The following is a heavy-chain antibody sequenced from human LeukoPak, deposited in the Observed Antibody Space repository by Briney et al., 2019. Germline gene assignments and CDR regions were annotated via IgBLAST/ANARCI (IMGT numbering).Heavy chain of an antibody. CDR1: GGSISSYY. J-gene: IGHJ5*02. V-gene: IGHV4-4*09. CDR2: IYTSGST. D-gene: IGHD2-2*01. Sequence: ASETLSLTCTVSGGSISSYYWSWIRQPPGKGLEWIGYIYTSGSTNYNPSLKSRVTISVDTSKNQFSLKLSSVTAADTAVYYCARGRRRRSTSCYAPFDPWGQGTLVTVSS. CDR3: ARGRRRRSTSCYAPFDP.